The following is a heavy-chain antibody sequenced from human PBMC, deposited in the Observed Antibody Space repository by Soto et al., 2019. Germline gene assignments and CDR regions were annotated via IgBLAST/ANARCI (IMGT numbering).Heavy chain of an antibody. D-gene: IGHD6-13*01. V-gene: IGHV3-21*01. J-gene: IGHJ4*02. CDR2: ISSSSSYI. Sequence: EVQLVESGGGLVKPGGSLRLSCAASGFTFSSYSMNWVRQAPGKGLEWVSSISSSSSYIYYADSVRGRFTXXXXXXXXXXXXXXXXXXXXXTAVYYCAREGIAAALDYWGQGTLVTVSS. CDR1: GFTFSSYS. CDR3: AREGIAAALDY.